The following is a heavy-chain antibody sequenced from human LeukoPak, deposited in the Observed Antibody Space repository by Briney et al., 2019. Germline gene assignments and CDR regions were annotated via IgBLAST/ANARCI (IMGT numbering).Heavy chain of an antibody. CDR1: GCSFSDYY. Sequence: GASVKVSCKASGCSFSDYYIHWLQQAPGKGLEWLGRIDPEDGEAIYAERFQGRVTITADTSTDTAYMELSSLRREDTAVYYCARAGHCTNGICYTADFDYWGQGTLVTVSS. J-gene: IGHJ4*02. V-gene: IGHV1-69-2*01. CDR2: IDPEDGEA. CDR3: ARAGHCTNGICYTADFDY. D-gene: IGHD2-8*01.